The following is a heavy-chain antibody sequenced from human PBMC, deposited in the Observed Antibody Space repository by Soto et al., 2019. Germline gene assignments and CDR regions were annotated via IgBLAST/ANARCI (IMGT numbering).Heavy chain of an antibody. CDR3: TTQEIVGATGY. V-gene: IGHV3-73*01. CDR2: IRSKPYTYAT. Sequence: GGSLRLSCAASGFKFSGSAMHWVRQASGKGLEWVGRIRSKPYTYATAYAASVKGRFTISRDDSKNTAYLQMNSLKSEDTAVYYCTTQEIVGATGYWGQGTQVTGSS. CDR1: GFKFSGSA. D-gene: IGHD1-26*01. J-gene: IGHJ4*02.